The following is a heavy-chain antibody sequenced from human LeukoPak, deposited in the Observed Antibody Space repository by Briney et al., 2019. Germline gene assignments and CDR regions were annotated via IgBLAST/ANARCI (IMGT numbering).Heavy chain of an antibody. V-gene: IGHV1-18*01. CDR3: ARILVGYGGNLSYFDY. J-gene: IGHJ4*02. Sequence: ASVKVSCKASGYTFTSYGISWVRQAPGQGLEWMGWISAYNGNTNYAQKLQGRVTMTTDTSTSTAYMELRSLRSDDTAVYYCARILVGYGGNLSYFDYWGQGTLVTVSS. CDR2: ISAYNGNT. D-gene: IGHD4-23*01. CDR1: GYTFTSYG.